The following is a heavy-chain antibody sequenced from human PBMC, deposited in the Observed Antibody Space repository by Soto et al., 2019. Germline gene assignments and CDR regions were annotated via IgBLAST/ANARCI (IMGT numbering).Heavy chain of an antibody. J-gene: IGHJ4*02. Sequence: ASVKVSCKASDYTFTSYGIIWVRQAPGQGLEWIGWISVYNGNTNYAQKFRGRVTMTTDISTTTAYMEMRSLRSDDTAVYYCARSGSSWNLREFDYWGQGTLVTV. CDR2: ISVYNGNT. D-gene: IGHD6-13*01. CDR1: DYTFTSYG. CDR3: ARSGSSWNLREFDY. V-gene: IGHV1-18*01.